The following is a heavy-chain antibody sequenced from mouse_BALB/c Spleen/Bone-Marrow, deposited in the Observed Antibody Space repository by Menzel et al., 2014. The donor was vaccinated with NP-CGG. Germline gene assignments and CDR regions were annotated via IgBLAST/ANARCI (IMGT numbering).Heavy chain of an antibody. D-gene: IGHD4-1*01. CDR2: ISSGSTAI. Sequence: EVKLMESGGGLVQPGGSRKLSCAASGFTFSSFGMHWVRQAPEKGLEWVAYISSGSTAICYADTVKGRFTISRDNPKNTLFLQMTSLRSEDTAMYYCARGGNWDDFDVWGARTTVTVSS. CDR3: ARGGNWDDFDV. CDR1: GFTFSSFG. J-gene: IGHJ1*01. V-gene: IGHV5-17*02.